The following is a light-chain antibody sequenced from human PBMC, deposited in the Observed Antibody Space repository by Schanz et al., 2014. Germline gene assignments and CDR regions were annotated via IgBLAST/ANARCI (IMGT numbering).Light chain of an antibody. CDR3: AAWDDSLKGWV. CDR2: SNN. Sequence: QSVLTQPPSVSAAPGQTVTISCSGNNSNIARNYVSWYQQFPGTAPKLLIYSNNQRPSGVPDRFSGSKSGTSASLAISGLQSEDEADYYCAAWDDSLKGWVFGGGTKLTVL. CDR1: NSNIARNY. J-gene: IGLJ3*02. V-gene: IGLV1-44*01.